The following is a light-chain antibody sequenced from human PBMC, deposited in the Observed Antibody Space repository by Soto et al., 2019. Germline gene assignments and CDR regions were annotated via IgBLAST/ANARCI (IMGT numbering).Light chain of an antibody. J-gene: IGKJ3*01. CDR1: KTLLCNTNNKKY. CDR3: QQYCNTPFT. Sequence: DIVMTQSPDALAVSLGERATINSKSTKTLLCNTNNKKYLAWYQQKPGQPLNLLIYWATARESGVPDRFSGSGSGTDFTLTISSLRSEDVAVYYCQQYCNTPFTFGPGTKVEIK. CDR2: WAT. V-gene: IGKV4-1*01.